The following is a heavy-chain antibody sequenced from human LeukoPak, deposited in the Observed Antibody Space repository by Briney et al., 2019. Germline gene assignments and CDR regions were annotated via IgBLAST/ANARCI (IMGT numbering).Heavy chain of an antibody. V-gene: IGHV3-48*04. Sequence: GGSLRLSCAASGFTFSSYSMNWVRQAPGKGLEWVSYISSSSSTIYYADSVKGRFTISRDNAKNSLHLQMNSLRAEDTAVYYWAKNNGGRSDYWAKGPLFTAS. CDR3: AKNNGGRSDY. CDR2: ISSSSSTI. J-gene: IGHJ4*01. CDR1: GFTFSSYS. D-gene: IGHD7-27*01.